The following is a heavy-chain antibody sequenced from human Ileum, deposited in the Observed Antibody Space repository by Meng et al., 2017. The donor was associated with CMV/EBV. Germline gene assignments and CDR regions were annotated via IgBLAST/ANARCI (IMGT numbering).Heavy chain of an antibody. J-gene: IGHJ4*02. V-gene: IGHV4-4*07. CDR2: IYTGGPT. CDR1: SASISPYY. Sequence: QADLRRPGPGLVKPSETLSLTCTVSSASISPYYWNWIRQPAGKGLEWIGRIYTGGPTDYNPSLKSRVTMSVDTSKNQFFLNLSSVTAADTAVYYCARGQTVRGFEYWGLGILVTVSS. D-gene: IGHD3-10*01. CDR3: ARGQTVRGFEY.